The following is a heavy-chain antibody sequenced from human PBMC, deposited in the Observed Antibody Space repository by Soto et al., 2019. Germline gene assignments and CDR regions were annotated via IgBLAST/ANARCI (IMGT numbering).Heavy chain of an antibody. Sequence: SETLSLTCTVSGGSISSYHWSWIRQSPGKGLEWIGYTSNSAPTIYNPSLESRVTISADTSKNQFSLRLSSVTAADTAVYFCARQFRDVYNAVEYWGQGALVTVSS. J-gene: IGHJ4*02. CDR2: TSNSAPT. D-gene: IGHD1-1*01. CDR3: ARQFRDVYNAVEY. CDR1: GGSISSYH. V-gene: IGHV4-59*08.